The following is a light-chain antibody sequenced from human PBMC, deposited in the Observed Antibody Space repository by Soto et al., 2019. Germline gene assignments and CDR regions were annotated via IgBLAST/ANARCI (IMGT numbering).Light chain of an antibody. V-gene: IGLV2-14*03. CDR2: DVS. CDR3: TSYTIKTTYV. CDR1: SVDVGGYNY. Sequence: QSALTQPASVSGSLGQSITISCTGTSVDVGGYNYVSWYQHHPGKAPRLLIFDVSNRPSGVSNRFSGSKSGNTASLTISGLQAEDADDYYCTSYTIKTTYVFGAGTKLTVL. J-gene: IGLJ1*01.